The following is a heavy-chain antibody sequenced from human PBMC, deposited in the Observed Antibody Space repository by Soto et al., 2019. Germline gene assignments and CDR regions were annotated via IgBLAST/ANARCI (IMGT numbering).Heavy chain of an antibody. CDR2: INPNSGGT. Sequence: ASVKVSCKASGYIFTDYYMHWVRQAPGQELGWMGRINPNSGGTNYAQKFQGWVTMTRDTSISTAYMELSRLRSDDTAVYYCARGPPFGVDIVATIPGGYGMDVWGQGTTVTVSS. V-gene: IGHV1-2*04. CDR1: GYIFTDYY. D-gene: IGHD5-12*01. CDR3: ARGPPFGVDIVATIPGGYGMDV. J-gene: IGHJ6*02.